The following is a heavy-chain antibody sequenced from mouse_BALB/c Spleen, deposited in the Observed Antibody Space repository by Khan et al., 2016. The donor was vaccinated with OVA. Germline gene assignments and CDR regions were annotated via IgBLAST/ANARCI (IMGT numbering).Heavy chain of an antibody. Sequence: EVQLQESGPGLVKPSQSLSLTCTVTGYSITSDYAWNWIRQFPGNQLEWMGYISYSGSTSYNPSLKSRISITRDTSKNQFCLQLKSVTTEDTATYDCASDYGSSYFDDWGQGTTLTVSS. D-gene: IGHD1-1*01. V-gene: IGHV3-2*02. CDR2: ISYSGST. J-gene: IGHJ2*01. CDR3: ASDYGSSYFDD. CDR1: GYSITSDYA.